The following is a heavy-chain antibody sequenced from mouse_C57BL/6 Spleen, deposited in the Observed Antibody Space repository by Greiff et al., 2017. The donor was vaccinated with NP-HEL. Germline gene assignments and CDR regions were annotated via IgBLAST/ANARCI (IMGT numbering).Heavy chain of an antibody. J-gene: IGHJ2*01. Sequence: ESGPGLVKPSQSLSLTCSVTGYSITSGYYWNWIRQFPGNKLEWMGYISYDGSNNYNPSLKNRISITRDTSKNQFFLKLNSVTTEDTATYYCARQLRPEGFDYWGQGTTLTVSS. CDR3: ARQLRPEGFDY. V-gene: IGHV3-6*01. CDR2: ISYDGSN. D-gene: IGHD3-2*02. CDR1: GYSITSGYY.